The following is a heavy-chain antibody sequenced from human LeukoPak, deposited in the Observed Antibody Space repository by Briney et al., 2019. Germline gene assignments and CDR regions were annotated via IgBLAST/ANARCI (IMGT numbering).Heavy chain of an antibody. CDR3: ARDRDWNYGAGAFDI. CDR1: GGSISNYY. CDR2: IYTSGST. V-gene: IGHV4-4*07. J-gene: IGHJ3*02. D-gene: IGHD1-7*01. Sequence: SETLSLTCTVSGGSISNYYWSWIRQSAGKGLERIGRIYTSGSTNYNPSLKSRVTMSVDTSKNQFSLKVSSVTAADTAVYYCARDRDWNYGAGAFDIWGQGTMVTVSS.